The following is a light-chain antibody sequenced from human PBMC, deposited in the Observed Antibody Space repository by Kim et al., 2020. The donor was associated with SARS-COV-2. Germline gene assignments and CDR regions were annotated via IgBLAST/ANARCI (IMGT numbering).Light chain of an antibody. Sequence: ALGRTVRIACQGDSLRNYYATWYQQKPGQTPVLVFFGKNNRPSGIPDRFSGSSSGNTASLTITEAQAEDEADYYCNSRDNTANHLIFGGGTQLTVL. V-gene: IGLV3-19*01. CDR1: SLRNYY. CDR2: GKN. CDR3: NSRDNTANHLI. J-gene: IGLJ2*01.